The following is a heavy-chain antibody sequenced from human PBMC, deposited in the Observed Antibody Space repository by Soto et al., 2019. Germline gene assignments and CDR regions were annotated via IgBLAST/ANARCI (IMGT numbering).Heavy chain of an antibody. CDR3: AKGGSGSYSNAFDI. CDR2: IYYSGST. J-gene: IGHJ3*02. CDR1: GRCFCRCTYY. D-gene: IGHD3-10*01. Sequence: ADTLSVAGALSGRCFCRCTYYWGLLRQPPGKGLEWIGSIYYSGSTYYNPSLKSRVTISVDTSKNQFSLKLSSVTAADTAVYYCAKGGSGSYSNAFDIWGQGTMVT. V-gene: IGHV4-39*01.